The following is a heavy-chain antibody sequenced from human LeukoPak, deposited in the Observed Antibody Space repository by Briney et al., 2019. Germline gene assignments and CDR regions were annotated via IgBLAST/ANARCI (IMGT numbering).Heavy chain of an antibody. Sequence: ASVKVSCKASGYSFNDYYIHWVRQAPGQGLEWMGWISPNSGGTNYAQNFQGRVTMTRDTSITTAYMELSGLTSDDTALYYCARNYGGTSKYFDHWGQGTLVTVSS. CDR2: ISPNSGGT. J-gene: IGHJ4*02. V-gene: IGHV1-2*02. CDR1: GYSFNDYY. CDR3: ARNYGGTSKYFDH. D-gene: IGHD4-23*01.